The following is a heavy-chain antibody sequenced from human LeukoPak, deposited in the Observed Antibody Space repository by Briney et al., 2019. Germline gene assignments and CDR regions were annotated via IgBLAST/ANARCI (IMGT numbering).Heavy chain of an antibody. CDR3: AKGGLLVASFDY. J-gene: IGHJ4*02. CDR1: GFTFSSYA. D-gene: IGHD5-12*01. V-gene: IGHV3-23*01. CDR2: ISGSGGNT. Sequence: GRSLRLSCAASGFTFSSYAMTWVRQAPGKGLEWVSGISGSGGNTYYADSVKGRFTISRDNSKNTRYLQMNSLRAEDTAVYYCAKGGLLVASFDYWGQGTLVTVSS.